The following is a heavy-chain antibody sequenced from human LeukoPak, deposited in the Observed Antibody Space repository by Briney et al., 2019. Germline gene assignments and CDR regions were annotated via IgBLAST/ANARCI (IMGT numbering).Heavy chain of an antibody. Sequence: PGGSLRLSCAASGFTFSSYAMHWVRQAPGKGLEWVSSISSSSSYIYYADSVKGRFTISRDNAKNSLYLQMNSLRAEDTAVYYCASQPTTQWLVDRNAFDIWGQGTMVTVSS. CDR1: GFTFSSYA. J-gene: IGHJ3*02. CDR3: ASQPTTQWLVDRNAFDI. D-gene: IGHD6-19*01. V-gene: IGHV3-21*01. CDR2: ISSSSSYI.